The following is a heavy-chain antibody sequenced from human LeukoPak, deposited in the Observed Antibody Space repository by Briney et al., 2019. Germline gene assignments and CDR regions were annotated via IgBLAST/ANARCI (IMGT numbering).Heavy chain of an antibody. V-gene: IGHV3-21*01. Sequence: RGSLRLSCAASGFTFSSYSMNWVRQAPGKGLEWVSSISSSSSYIYYADSVKGRFTISRDNAKNSLYLQMNSLRAEDTAVYYCARAIRGYSSSWYEWFDPWGQGTLVTVSS. CDR1: GFTFSSYS. CDR2: ISSSSSYI. D-gene: IGHD6-13*01. J-gene: IGHJ5*02. CDR3: ARAIRGYSSSWYEWFDP.